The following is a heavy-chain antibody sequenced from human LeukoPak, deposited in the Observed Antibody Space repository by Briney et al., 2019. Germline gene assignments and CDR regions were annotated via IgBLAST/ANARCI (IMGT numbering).Heavy chain of an antibody. CDR2: IHYSGRA. V-gene: IGHV4-59*01. CDR1: GDSISGSY. CDR3: VKFGVDYDMGV. Sequence: SETLSLTCTVSGDSISGSYWTWVRQPPGQGLEWIGQIHYSGRADYNPSLKRRITISVDTSKNQMSLTLTSVTAADTAIYYCVKFGVDYDMGVWGQGTTVSVSS. D-gene: IGHD3-16*01. J-gene: IGHJ6*02.